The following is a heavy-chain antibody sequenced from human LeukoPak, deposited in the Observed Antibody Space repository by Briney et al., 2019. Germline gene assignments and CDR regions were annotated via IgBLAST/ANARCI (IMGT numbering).Heavy chain of an antibody. CDR1: GGSFSGYY. CDR2: INHSGSN. J-gene: IGHJ5*02. D-gene: IGHD2-2*01. Sequence: SETLSLTCAVYGGSFSGYYWSWIRQPPGKGLEWIGEINHSGSNNYNPSLKSRVTISVDTSKNQFSLKLSSVTAADTAVYYCAGRDIVVVPAANWFDPWGQGTLVTVSS. V-gene: IGHV4-34*01. CDR3: AGRDIVVVPAANWFDP.